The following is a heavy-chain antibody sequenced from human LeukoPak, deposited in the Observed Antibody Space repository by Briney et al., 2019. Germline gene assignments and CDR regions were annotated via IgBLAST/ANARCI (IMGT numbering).Heavy chain of an antibody. Sequence: SQTLSLTCTVSAGSISSSYWSWIRQPPGKGLEWIGYIYYSGSTNYNPSLKTPVTISVDTSKNQFSLKLNSLTAADTAVYYCARQGPLTTAVTTRTNPFDYWGQGTLVTVSS. CDR2: IYYSGST. CDR3: ARQGPLTTAVTTRTNPFDY. V-gene: IGHV4-59*08. CDR1: AGSISSSY. J-gene: IGHJ4*02. D-gene: IGHD4-11*01.